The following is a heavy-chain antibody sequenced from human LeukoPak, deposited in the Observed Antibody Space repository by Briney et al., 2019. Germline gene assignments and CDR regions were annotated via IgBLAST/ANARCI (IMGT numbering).Heavy chain of an antibody. J-gene: IGHJ4*02. D-gene: IGHD2-21*02. CDR2: VYTTEDA. V-gene: IGHV4-4*07. Sequence: SETLSLTCTVSGGSISSYYWSWIRQPAGEGLEWIGRVYTTEDAKYNPSLESRVSMSLDMSKNQFSLKLTSVTAADTAVYYCARYGDPNYYFDFWGQETLVTVSS. CDR3: ARYGDPNYYFDF. CDR1: GGSISSYY.